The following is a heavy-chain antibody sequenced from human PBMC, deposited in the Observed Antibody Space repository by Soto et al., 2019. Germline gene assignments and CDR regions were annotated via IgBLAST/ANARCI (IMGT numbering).Heavy chain of an antibody. D-gene: IGHD3-9*01. CDR1: GFTFYNYA. CDR2: ISSSGSTI. Sequence: PGGSLRLSCAASGFTFYNYAMNWVRQAPGKGLEWVSYISSSGSTIYYADSVKGRFTISRDNAKNSLYLQMNSLRAEDTAVYYCASLTGYLPHFDYWGQGTLVTVSS. CDR3: ASLTGYLPHFDY. J-gene: IGHJ4*02. V-gene: IGHV3-48*04.